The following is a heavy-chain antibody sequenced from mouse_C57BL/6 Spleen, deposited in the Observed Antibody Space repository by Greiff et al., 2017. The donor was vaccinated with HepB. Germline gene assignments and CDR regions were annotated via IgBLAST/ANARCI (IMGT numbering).Heavy chain of an antibody. V-gene: IGHV1-26*01. CDR1: GYTFTDYY. CDR3: GRYGSGYVAFAF. Sequence: EVQLQQSGPELVKPGASVKISCKASGYTFTDYYMNWVKQSHGKSLEWIGDINPNNGGTSYNQKFKGKATLTVDKSSSTAYMELRSLTSEDSAVYCVGRYGSGYVAFAFWGQGTRVTVSA. CDR2: INPNNGGT. J-gene: IGHJ3*01. D-gene: IGHD3-2*02.